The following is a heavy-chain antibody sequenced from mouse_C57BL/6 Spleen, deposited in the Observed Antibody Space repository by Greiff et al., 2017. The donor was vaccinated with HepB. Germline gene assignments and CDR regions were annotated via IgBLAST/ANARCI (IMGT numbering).Heavy chain of an antibody. Sequence: VMLVESGPGLVAPSQSLSITCTVSGFSLTSYGVSWVRQPPGKGLEWLGVIWGDGSTNYHSALISGLSISKDNSKSQVFLKLNRLQTDDTATYYCAKLYYGSHWYFDVWGTGTTVTVSS. CDR2: IWGDGST. D-gene: IGHD1-1*01. J-gene: IGHJ1*03. CDR1: GFSLTSYG. CDR3: AKLYYGSHWYFDV. V-gene: IGHV2-3*01.